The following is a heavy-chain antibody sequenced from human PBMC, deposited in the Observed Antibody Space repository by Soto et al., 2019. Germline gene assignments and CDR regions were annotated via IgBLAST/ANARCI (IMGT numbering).Heavy chain of an antibody. CDR1: GFTFSKYG. V-gene: IGHV3-33*01. Sequence: VQLVESGGGMVQPGTSLRLSCAASGFTFSKYGMHWVRQAPGKGLEWVALIWNDGIRKVYVGSVKGRFTISSDNSKNTLDLQMNNLRDEDTAVYYCARDDDNDANALDYWGPGTLVTVSS. CDR3: ARDDDNDANALDY. CDR2: IWNDGIRK. J-gene: IGHJ4*02.